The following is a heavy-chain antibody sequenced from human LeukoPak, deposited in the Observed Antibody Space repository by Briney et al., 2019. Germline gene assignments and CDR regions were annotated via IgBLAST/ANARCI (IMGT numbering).Heavy chain of an antibody. Sequence: PSETLSLTCTVSGGSISSYYWSWIRQPPGKGLEWIGYIYYSGSTNYNPSLKSRVTISVDTSKNQFSLKLSSVTAADTAVYYCARRGIAAAGTGIDYWGQGTLVTVSS. D-gene: IGHD6-13*01. CDR1: GGSISSYY. CDR3: ARRGIAAAGTGIDY. J-gene: IGHJ4*02. CDR2: IYYSGST. V-gene: IGHV4-59*12.